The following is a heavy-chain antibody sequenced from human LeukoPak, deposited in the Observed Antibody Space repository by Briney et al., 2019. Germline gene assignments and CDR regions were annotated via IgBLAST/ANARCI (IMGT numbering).Heavy chain of an antibody. Sequence: SETLSLTCTVSGGSISSYYWSWIRQPPGKGLEWIGYIYYSGNTNYNPSLKSRLTVSIDTSKNQFSLQLNSVTPEDTAVYYCARDLLEPPSSSYAFDIWGQGTMVTVSS. CDR3: ARDLLEPPSSSYAFDI. D-gene: IGHD6-6*01. CDR2: IYYSGNT. CDR1: GGSISSYY. J-gene: IGHJ3*02. V-gene: IGHV4-59*12.